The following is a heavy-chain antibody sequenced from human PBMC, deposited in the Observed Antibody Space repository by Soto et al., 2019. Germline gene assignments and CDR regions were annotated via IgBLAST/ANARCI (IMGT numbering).Heavy chain of an antibody. CDR1: GFIVSSNY. D-gene: IGHD3-10*01. CDR3: ARGSGGNWFDP. J-gene: IGHJ5*02. Sequence: EVQLVESGGALFKPGGSLRLPCAASGFIVSSNYISWVRQPPGKGLEWVSAIWSGGSTYYADSVKGRFTISRDNSKNMLYLQMNSLRAEDTAVDYCARGSGGNWFDPWGQGTLVTVSS. CDR2: IWSGGST. V-gene: IGHV3-66*01.